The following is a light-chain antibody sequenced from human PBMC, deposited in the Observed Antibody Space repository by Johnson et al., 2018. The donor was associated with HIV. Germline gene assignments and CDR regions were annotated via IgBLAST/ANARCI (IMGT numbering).Light chain of an antibody. CDR2: EDY. V-gene: IGLV1-51*02. Sequence: QSVLTQPPSVSAASGQRVDISCSGGSANIENNFVSWYQQLPGAAPRLLIYEDYKRPSGIPDRFSGSKSGASATLGITGLQTGDEADYYCGTWDSSLSVLYVFVTGTKVTVL. J-gene: IGLJ1*01. CDR1: SANIENNF. CDR3: GTWDSSLSVLYV.